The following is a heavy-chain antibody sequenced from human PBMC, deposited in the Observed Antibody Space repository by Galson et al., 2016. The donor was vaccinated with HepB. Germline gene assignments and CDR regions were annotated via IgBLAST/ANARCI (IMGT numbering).Heavy chain of an antibody. V-gene: IGHV4-39*07. J-gene: IGHJ4*02. CDR1: GGSISSSNYY. CDR2: IYHSGTT. CDR3: ARGYNAYDFAAPYSFDF. D-gene: IGHD5-12*01. Sequence: LSLTCTVSGGSISSSNYYWGWIRQPPGKGLEWIGSIYHSGTTYYNPSLKSRVTISVDTSKRQCSLNLYSVTAADTAVYYCARGYNAYDFAAPYSFDFWGQGTLVTVSS.